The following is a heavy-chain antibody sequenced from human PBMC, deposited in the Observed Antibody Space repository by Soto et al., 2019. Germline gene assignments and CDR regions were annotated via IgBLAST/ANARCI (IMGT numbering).Heavy chain of an antibody. D-gene: IGHD2-21*01. J-gene: IGHJ4*02. V-gene: IGHV1-69*02. CDR3: ARALAYCGGDCYSSLDY. Sequence: QVQLVQSGAEVKKPGSSVKVSCKASGGTFSSYTISWVRQAPGQGLEWMGRIIPILGIANYAQKFQGRVTITADKSTSTAYMELSSLRSEDTAVYYCARALAYCGGDCYSSLDYWGQGTLVTVSS. CDR1: GGTFSSYT. CDR2: IIPILGIA.